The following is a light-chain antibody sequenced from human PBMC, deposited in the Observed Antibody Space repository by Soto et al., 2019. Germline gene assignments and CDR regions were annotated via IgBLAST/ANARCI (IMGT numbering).Light chain of an antibody. CDR3: QEYDSYSRT. Sequence: IQMPQSPSTLSASIGDRVTIPSRASQSISSWLAWYQQKPGKAPKLLIYKASNLESGVPSRFSGSGYGTEFTLTISSLQPDDVATYYCQEYDSYSRTFGQGTKVDNK. V-gene: IGKV1-5*03. J-gene: IGKJ1*01. CDR2: KAS. CDR1: QSISSW.